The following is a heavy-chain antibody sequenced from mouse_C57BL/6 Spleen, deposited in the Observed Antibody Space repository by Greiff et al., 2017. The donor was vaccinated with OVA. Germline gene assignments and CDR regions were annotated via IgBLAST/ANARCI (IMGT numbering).Heavy chain of an antibody. Sequence: VQLQQSGPELVKPGASVKISCKASGYAFSSSWMNWVKQRPGKGLEWIGRIYPGDGDTNYNGKFKGKATLTADKSSSTAYMQLSSLTSEDSSVYFCARGSHDCHYHCWGEVPTLTVSS. V-gene: IGHV1-82*01. CDR2: IYPGDGDT. J-gene: IGHJ2*01. CDR3: ARGSHDCHYHC. D-gene: IGHD1-2*01. CDR1: GYAFSSSW.